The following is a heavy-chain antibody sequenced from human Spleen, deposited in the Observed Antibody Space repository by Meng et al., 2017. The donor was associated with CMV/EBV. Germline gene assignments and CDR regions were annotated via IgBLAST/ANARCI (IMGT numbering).Heavy chain of an antibody. Sequence: AFFGLSVSGCYWRLLRQPPGKGLEWIGEINHSGSTNYNPSLKSRVTISVDTSKNQFSLKLSSVTAADTAVYYCARLAGDSSSWIFDYWGQGTLVTVSS. J-gene: IGHJ4*02. CDR2: INHSGST. V-gene: IGHV4-34*01. CDR1: GLSVSGCY. D-gene: IGHD6-13*01. CDR3: ARLAGDSSSWIFDY.